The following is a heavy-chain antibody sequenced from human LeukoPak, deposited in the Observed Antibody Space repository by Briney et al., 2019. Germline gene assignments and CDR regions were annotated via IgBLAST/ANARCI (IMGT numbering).Heavy chain of an antibody. CDR1: GFPFSDFY. CDR2: ISSSATTI. CDR3: TRDRWGKYYFDY. J-gene: IGHJ4*02. Sequence: PGGSLRLPCATSGFPFSDFYMSWIHQAPGKGLEWVSYISSSATTIYYADSVEGRFTISRDNAKNSLHLQMNNLRAEDTAMYYCTRDRWGKYYFDYWGQGTLVTVSS. D-gene: IGHD7-27*01. V-gene: IGHV3-11*01.